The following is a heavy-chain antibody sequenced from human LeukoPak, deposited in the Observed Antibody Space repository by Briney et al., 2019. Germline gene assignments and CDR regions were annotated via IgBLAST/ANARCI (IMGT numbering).Heavy chain of an antibody. D-gene: IGHD3-3*01. CDR3: ARDLRRFLEWLPDYYYYMDV. V-gene: IGHV1-18*01. Sequence: ASVKVSCKASGYTFTSYGISWVRQAPGQGLEWMGWISAYNGNTNYAQKLQGRVTMTTDTSTSTAYIELRSLRSDDTAVYYCARDLRRFLEWLPDYYYYMDVWGKGTTVTVSS. J-gene: IGHJ6*03. CDR1: GYTFTSYG. CDR2: ISAYNGNT.